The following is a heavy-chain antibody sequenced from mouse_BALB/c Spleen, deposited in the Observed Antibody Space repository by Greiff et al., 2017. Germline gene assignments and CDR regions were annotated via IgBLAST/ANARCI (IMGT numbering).Heavy chain of an antibody. Sequence: EVMLVESGGGLVQPGGSLKLSCAASGFTFSSYGMSWVRQTPDKRLELVATINSNGGSTYYPDSVKGRFTISRDNAKNTLYLQMSSLKSEDTAMYYCARAPTARAYYFDYWGQGTTLTVSS. D-gene: IGHD3-2*01. CDR2: INSNGGST. CDR3: ARAPTARAYYFDY. J-gene: IGHJ2*01. CDR1: GFTFSSYG. V-gene: IGHV5-6-3*01.